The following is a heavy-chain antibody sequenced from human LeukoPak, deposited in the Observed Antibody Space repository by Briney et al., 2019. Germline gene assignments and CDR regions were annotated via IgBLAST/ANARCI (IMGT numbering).Heavy chain of an antibody. CDR2: IYYSGSN. Sequence: PSETLSLTCTVSGGSISSYYWSWIRQPPGEGLEWIGYIYYSGSNNYNPSLKSRVTISVDTSKNHFSLKLSSVTAADTAVYYCARGGPPIAARHQFDYWGQGTLVTVSS. CDR1: GGSISSYY. J-gene: IGHJ4*02. CDR3: ARGGPPIAARHQFDY. V-gene: IGHV4-59*01. D-gene: IGHD6-6*01.